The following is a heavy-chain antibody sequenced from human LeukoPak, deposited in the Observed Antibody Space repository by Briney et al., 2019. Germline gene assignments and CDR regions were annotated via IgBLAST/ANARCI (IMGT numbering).Heavy chain of an antibody. V-gene: IGHV4-61*02. D-gene: IGHD1-14*01. Sequence: PSETLSLTCTVSGDSISSGDYYWSWIRQPAGKGLEWIGRISSSGSTNYNPSLKSRVTISVDTSKNQFSLKLSSVTAADTAVYYCARMGTRGWLHKSPSGYFDLWGRGTLVTVSS. CDR2: ISSSGST. CDR3: ARMGTRGWLHKSPSGYFDL. J-gene: IGHJ2*01. CDR1: GDSISSGDYY.